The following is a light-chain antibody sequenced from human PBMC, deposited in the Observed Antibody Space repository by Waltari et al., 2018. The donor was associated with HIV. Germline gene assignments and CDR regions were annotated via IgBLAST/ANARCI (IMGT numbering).Light chain of an antibody. J-gene: IGLJ2*01. Sequence: QSALTQPRSVSGSPGQSIIISCTGPSSDVGGYDYISWYQQHPGKVPKLIIYDVNKRPSGVPDRFSASKSGNTASLTISGLQAEDEADYYCCSYVETYILIFGGGTKVTVL. V-gene: IGLV2-11*01. CDR3: CSYVETYILI. CDR1: SSDVGGYDY. CDR2: DVN.